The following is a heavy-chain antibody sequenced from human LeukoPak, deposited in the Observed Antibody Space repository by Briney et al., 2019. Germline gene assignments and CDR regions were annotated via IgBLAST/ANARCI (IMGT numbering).Heavy chain of an antibody. J-gene: IGHJ4*02. CDR1: GYTFTSYA. CDR3: ARAPSGYSSSWYLLYFDY. D-gene: IGHD6-13*01. CDR2: INAGNGNT. Sequence: ASVKVSCKASGYTFTSYAMHWVRQAPGQRLEWMGWINAGNGNTKYSQKFQGRVTITRDTSASTAYMELSSLRSEDTAVYYCARAPSGYSSSWYLLYFDYWGQGTLVTVSS. V-gene: IGHV1-3*01.